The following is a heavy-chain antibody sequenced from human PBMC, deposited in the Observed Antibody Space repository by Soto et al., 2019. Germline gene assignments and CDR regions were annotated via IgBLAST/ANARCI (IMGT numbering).Heavy chain of an antibody. V-gene: IGHV4-39*01. J-gene: IGHJ4*02. D-gene: IGHD3-16*02. CDR3: ARHEGPNPGGVIWY. CDR1: GDSISSSTYY. Sequence: QPQLQESGPGLVKPSETLSLTCTVSGDSISSSTYYWGWIRQPPGKGPEWIGSVFHGGTTHYNPSLKSRVTMSVDTSMNQFSLNLNSVTAADTAVYYCARHEGPNPGGVIWYWGQGTLVTVSS. CDR2: VFHGGTT.